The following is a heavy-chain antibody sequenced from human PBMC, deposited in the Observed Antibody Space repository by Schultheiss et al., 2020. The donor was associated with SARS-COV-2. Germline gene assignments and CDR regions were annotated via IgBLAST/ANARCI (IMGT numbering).Heavy chain of an antibody. J-gene: IGHJ4*02. V-gene: IGHV4-59*12. D-gene: IGHD5-24*01. CDR3: ARGLAMMATISGFDY. CDR2: IYYSGST. CDR1: GGSISSYY. Sequence: SETLSLTCTVSGGSISSYYWSWIRQPPGKGLEWIGYIYYSGSTNYNPSLKSRVTMSVDTSKNQFSLKLSSVTAADTAVYYCARGLAMMATISGFDYWGQGTLVTVSS.